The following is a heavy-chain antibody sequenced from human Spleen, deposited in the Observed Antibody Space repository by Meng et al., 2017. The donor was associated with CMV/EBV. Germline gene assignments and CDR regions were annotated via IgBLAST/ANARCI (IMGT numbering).Heavy chain of an antibody. D-gene: IGHD3-16*01. Sequence: KVSCKGSGYSFTSQWIGWVRQMPGKGLEWMGIIYPGDSDTRYSPSFQGQFTISADKSISTAYLQWSSLEASDTAIYYCARDLKGGYYYGMDVWGQGTTVTVSS. CDR3: ARDLKGGYYYGMDV. CDR1: GYSFTSQW. J-gene: IGHJ6*02. V-gene: IGHV5-51*01. CDR2: IYPGDSDT.